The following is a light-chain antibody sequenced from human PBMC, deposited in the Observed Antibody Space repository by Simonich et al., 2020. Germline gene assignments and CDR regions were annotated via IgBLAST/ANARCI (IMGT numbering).Light chain of an antibody. CDR1: QSVLYSSNNKNY. V-gene: IGKV4-1*01. Sequence: DIVMTQSPDSLAVSLGERATINCKSSQSVLYSSNNKNYLAWYQQKPGPPPKLPIYWASTRESGFPDRFSGRGSGTDFTLTISSLQAEDVAVYYCQQYYSTPWTFGQGTKVEIK. CDR2: WAS. J-gene: IGKJ1*01. CDR3: QQYYSTPWT.